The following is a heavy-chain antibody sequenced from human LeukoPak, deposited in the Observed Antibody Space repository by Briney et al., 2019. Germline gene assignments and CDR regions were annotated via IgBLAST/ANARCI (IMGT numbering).Heavy chain of an antibody. CDR3: AKGSQDIQLWLLEFDY. J-gene: IGHJ4*02. D-gene: IGHD5-18*01. CDR1: GFTFSSYS. Sequence: PGGSLRLSCAASGFTFSSYSMNWVRQAPGKGLEWVSSISSSSSYIYYADSVKGRFTISRDNAKNSLYLQMNSLRAEDTAVYYCAKGSQDIQLWLLEFDYWGQGTLVTVSS. V-gene: IGHV3-21*04. CDR2: ISSSSSYI.